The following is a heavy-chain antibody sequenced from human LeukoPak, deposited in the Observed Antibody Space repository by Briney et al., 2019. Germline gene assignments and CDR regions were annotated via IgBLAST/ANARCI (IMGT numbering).Heavy chain of an antibody. D-gene: IGHD3-22*01. J-gene: IGHJ1*01. CDR1: GGSISSGGYY. CDR2: IYHSGST. V-gene: IGHV4-30-2*01. Sequence: SETLSLTCTVSGGSISSGGYYWSWIRQPPGKGLEWIGYIYHSGSTYYNPSLKSRVTISVDRSKNQFSLKLSSVTAADTAVYYCARDHYYDSSGYTFRHWGQGTLVTVSS. CDR3: ARDHYYDSSGYTFRH.